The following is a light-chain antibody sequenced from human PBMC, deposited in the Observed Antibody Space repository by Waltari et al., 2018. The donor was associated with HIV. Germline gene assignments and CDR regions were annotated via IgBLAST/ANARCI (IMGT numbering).Light chain of an antibody. CDR3: QQFGTSPRLT. CDR2: GAS. J-gene: IGKJ4*01. Sequence: ELVLTQSPGTLSLSPGERATLSCRASHTISGSYLAWYQLKPGQAPRLLIYGASTRATGMPDRLSGSGSGTDFTLTISRLEPEDFAVYYCQQFGTSPRLTFGGGTKVEIK. V-gene: IGKV3-20*01. CDR1: HTISGSY.